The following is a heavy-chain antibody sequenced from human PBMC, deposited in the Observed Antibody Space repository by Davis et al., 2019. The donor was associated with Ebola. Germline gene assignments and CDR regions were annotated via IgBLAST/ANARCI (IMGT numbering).Heavy chain of an antibody. D-gene: IGHD3-10*01. V-gene: IGHV1-8*02. CDR2: MNPNSGNT. CDR1: GGTFSSYA. Sequence: ASVMVSCKASGGTFSSYAISWVRQATGQGLEWMGWMNPNSGNTGYAQKFQGRVTMTRNTSISTAYMELSSLRSEDTAVYYCARGGPNRAGSGSYDYYYYGMDVWGQGTTVTVSS. J-gene: IGHJ6*02. CDR3: ARGGPNRAGSGSYDYYYYGMDV.